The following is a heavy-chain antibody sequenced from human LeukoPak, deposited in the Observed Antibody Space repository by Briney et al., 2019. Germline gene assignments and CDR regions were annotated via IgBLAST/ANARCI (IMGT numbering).Heavy chain of an antibody. CDR1: GGTFSSYA. V-gene: IGHV1-69*05. Sequence: GASVKVSCKASGGTFSSYAISWVRQAPGQGLEWMGGIIPIFGTANYAQKFQGRVTITTDESTSTAYMELSSLRSEDTAVYYCARGGYYYDSSGPLRHWGQGTLVTVSS. CDR3: ARGGYYYDSSGPLRH. D-gene: IGHD3-22*01. J-gene: IGHJ1*01. CDR2: IIPIFGTA.